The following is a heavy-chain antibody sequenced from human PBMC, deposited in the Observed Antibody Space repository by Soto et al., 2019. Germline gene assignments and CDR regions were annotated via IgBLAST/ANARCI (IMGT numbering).Heavy chain of an antibody. V-gene: IGHV1-2*04. J-gene: IGHJ6*02. Sequence: QVQLVQSGAEVRKPGASVKVSCKASGYTFTAYYVHWVRQAPGQGLEWMGWINPNSGGTKYAQKFQGWVTMTRDTSSRAAYMELSRLRFDDTAMYYCAKSLNHYGMDVWFQGSTVTVSS. CDR2: INPNSGGT. CDR1: GYTFTAYY. CDR3: AKSLNHYGMDV. D-gene: IGHD3-10*01.